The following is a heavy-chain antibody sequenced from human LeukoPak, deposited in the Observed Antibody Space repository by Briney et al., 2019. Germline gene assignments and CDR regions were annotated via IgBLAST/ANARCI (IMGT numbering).Heavy chain of an antibody. J-gene: IGHJ4*02. Sequence: GESLKISCKGSGYSFTSYWIGWVRQMPGKGLEWMGIIYPGDSDTRYSPSFQGQVTISADKSISTAYLQWSSLKASDTAIYYCSRSRDNSSSYYFDYWGQGTLVTVSS. CDR3: SRSRDNSSSYYFDY. V-gene: IGHV5-51*01. CDR1: GYSFTSYW. D-gene: IGHD6-13*01. CDR2: IYPGDSDT.